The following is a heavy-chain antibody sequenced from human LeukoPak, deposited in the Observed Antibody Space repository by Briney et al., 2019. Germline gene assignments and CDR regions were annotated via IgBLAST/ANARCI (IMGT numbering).Heavy chain of an antibody. D-gene: IGHD1-7*01. CDR3: ARVRKLRNWYFDL. V-gene: IGHV4-34*01. Sequence: SETLSLTCAVYGGSFSGYYWSWIRRPPGKGLEWIGEINHSGSTNYNPSLKSRVTISVDTSKNQFSLKLSSVTAADTAVYYCARVRKLRNWYFDLWGRGTLVTVSS. J-gene: IGHJ2*01. CDR1: GGSFSGYY. CDR2: INHSGST.